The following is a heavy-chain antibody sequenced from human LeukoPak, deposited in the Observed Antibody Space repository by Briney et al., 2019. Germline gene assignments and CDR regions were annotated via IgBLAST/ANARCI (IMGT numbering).Heavy chain of an antibody. CDR2: ISSSSSTI. J-gene: IGHJ3*02. V-gene: IGHV3-48*04. Sequence: GGSLRLSCAASGLIFSNCWMTWVRQAPGKGLEWVSYISSSSSTIYYADSVKGRFTISRDNAKNSLYLQMNSLRAEDTAVYYCGSGSYSPQDAFDIWGQGTMVTVSS. CDR3: GSGSYSPQDAFDI. CDR1: GLIFSNCW. D-gene: IGHD3-10*01.